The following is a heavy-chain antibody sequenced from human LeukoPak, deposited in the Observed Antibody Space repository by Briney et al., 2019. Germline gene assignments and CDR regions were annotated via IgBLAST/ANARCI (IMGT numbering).Heavy chain of an antibody. CDR1: GYTFTTYT. J-gene: IGHJ4*02. V-gene: IGHV1-3*01. CDR2: INAGNGNT. D-gene: IGHD2-21*02. Sequence: ASVTVSCTASGYTFTTYTMHWVRQAPGQRLEWMGWINAGNGNTKYSQKFQGRVTITRDTSASTAYMDLCSLRSEDTAVYYCARNTETAIPLPYYFDYWGQGTLVTVSP. CDR3: ARNTETAIPLPYYFDY.